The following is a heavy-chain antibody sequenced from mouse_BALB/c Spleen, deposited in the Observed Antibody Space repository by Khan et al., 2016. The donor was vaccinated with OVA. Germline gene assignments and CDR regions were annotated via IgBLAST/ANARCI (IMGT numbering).Heavy chain of an antibody. Sequence: EVKLLESGPGLVKPSQSLSLTCTVTGYSITSDYAWNWIRQFPGNKLEWMGYISYSGSTNYNTSHKSRIFITRDTSKNQFFLQLNSVTSEDTATXYCARDGSRYNYSMDYWGQGTAVTVSS. J-gene: IGHJ4*01. V-gene: IGHV3-2*02. CDR3: ARDGSRYNYSMDY. CDR1: GYSITSDYA. CDR2: ISYSGST. D-gene: IGHD2-3*01.